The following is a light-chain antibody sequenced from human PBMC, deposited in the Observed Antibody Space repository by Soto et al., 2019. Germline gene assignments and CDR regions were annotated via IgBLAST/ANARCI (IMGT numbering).Light chain of an antibody. CDR3: QSYDSSLSAVV. V-gene: IGLV1-40*01. J-gene: IGLJ2*01. Sequence: QSVLTQPPSVSGAPGQRVTISCTGSSSNIGAGYDVHWYQQLPGTAPKLLIYGNSNRPSGVPDRFSGSKSGTSASLAITGLQAEDEADYCCQSYDSSLSAVVFGEGTKLTVL. CDR1: SSNIGAGYD. CDR2: GNS.